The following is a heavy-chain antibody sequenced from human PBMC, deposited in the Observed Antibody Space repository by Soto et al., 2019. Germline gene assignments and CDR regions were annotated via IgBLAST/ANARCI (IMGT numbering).Heavy chain of an antibody. Sequence: ASVKVSCKASGYTFTSYAMHWVRQAPGQRLEWMGWINAGNGNTKYSQKFQGRVTITRDTSASTAYMELSSPRSEDTAVYYCARLGYCSGGSCPQAEYFQHWGQGTLVTVSS. CDR1: GYTFTSYA. J-gene: IGHJ1*01. V-gene: IGHV1-3*01. D-gene: IGHD2-15*01. CDR2: INAGNGNT. CDR3: ARLGYCSGGSCPQAEYFQH.